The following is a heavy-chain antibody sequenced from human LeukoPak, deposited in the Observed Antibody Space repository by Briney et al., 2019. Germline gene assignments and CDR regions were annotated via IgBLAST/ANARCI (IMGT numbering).Heavy chain of an antibody. Sequence: ASVKVSCKASGDTFTSYGTSWVRPAPGQGLEWMGWISAYNGNTNYAQKLQGRVTMTTDTSTSTAYMELRGLRSDDTAVYYCVCYYYDSKDYWGQGTLVTVSS. CDR1: GDTFTSYG. CDR2: ISAYNGNT. CDR3: VCYYYDSKDY. D-gene: IGHD3-22*01. J-gene: IGHJ4*02. V-gene: IGHV1-18*01.